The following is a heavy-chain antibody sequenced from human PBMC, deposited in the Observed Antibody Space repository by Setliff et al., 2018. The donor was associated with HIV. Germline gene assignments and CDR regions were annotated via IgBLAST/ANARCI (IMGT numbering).Heavy chain of an antibody. D-gene: IGHD5-12*01. CDR3: ARMYSGYDWSPAGARTKYFDY. CDR2: IYHSGST. Sequence: SETLSLTCAVSGYSISSGYYWGWIRQPPGKGLEWIGSIYHSGSTYYNPSLKSRVTISVDTSKNQFSLKLSSVTAADTAVYYCARMYSGYDWSPAGARTKYFDYWGQGTLVTVSS. CDR1: GYSISSGYY. J-gene: IGHJ4*02. V-gene: IGHV4-38-2*01.